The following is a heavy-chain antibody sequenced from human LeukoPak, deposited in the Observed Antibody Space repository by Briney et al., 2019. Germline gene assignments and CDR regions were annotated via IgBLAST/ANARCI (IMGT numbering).Heavy chain of an antibody. V-gene: IGHV1-46*01. CDR3: ARVPNYYDSSGYLGPFFDY. Sequence: ASVKVSCKASGYTFTSYYMHWVRQVPGQGLEWMGIINPSGGSTSYAQKFQGRVTMTRDMSTSTVYMELSSLRSEDTAVYYCARVPNYYDSSGYLGPFFDYWGQGTLVTVSS. CDR1: GYTFTSYY. CDR2: INPSGGST. J-gene: IGHJ4*02. D-gene: IGHD3-22*01.